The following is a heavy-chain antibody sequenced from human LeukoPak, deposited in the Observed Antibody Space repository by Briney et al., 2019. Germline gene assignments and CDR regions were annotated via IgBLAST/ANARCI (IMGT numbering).Heavy chain of an antibody. D-gene: IGHD2-2*01. CDR3: ARDQRYCSSSSCPWEPFDY. V-gene: IGHV3-7*05. CDR2: IKQEGSQK. J-gene: IGHJ4*02. Sequence: PGGSLRLSCAASGFTFSSHWMRWVRQATGKGREWVANIKQEGSQKYYVDSVKGRFTISRDNAKNSLYLQMNSLRAEDTAVYYCARDQRYCSSSSCPWEPFDYWGQGTLVTVSS. CDR1: GFTFSSHW.